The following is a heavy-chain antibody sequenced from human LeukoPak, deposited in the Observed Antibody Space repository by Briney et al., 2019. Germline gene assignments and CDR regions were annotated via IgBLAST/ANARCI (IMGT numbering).Heavy chain of an antibody. Sequence: ASVKVSCKASGGTFSSYAISWVRQAPGQGLEWMGRIIPILGIANYAQKFQGRVTITGDKSTSTAYMELSSLRSEDTAVYYCARDQRLDIVVPIGFDPWGQGTLVTVSS. CDR2: IIPILGIA. D-gene: IGHD2-15*01. J-gene: IGHJ5*02. V-gene: IGHV1-69*04. CDR1: GGTFSSYA. CDR3: ARDQRLDIVVPIGFDP.